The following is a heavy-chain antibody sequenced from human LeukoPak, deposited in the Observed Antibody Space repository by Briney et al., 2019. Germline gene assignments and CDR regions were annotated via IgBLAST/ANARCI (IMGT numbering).Heavy chain of an antibody. V-gene: IGHV6-1*01. J-gene: IGHJ4*02. Sequence: SQTLSLTCAISGDSVSSKSVWNWIRQSPSRGLEWLGRIYYRSKWSNNYAVSVKSRITINPDTSKNQFSLQLSSVTAEDTAVYYCARRDQNFDYWGQGTLVTVSS. D-gene: IGHD5-24*01. CDR1: GDSVSSKSV. CDR3: ARRDQNFDY. CDR2: IYYRSKWSN.